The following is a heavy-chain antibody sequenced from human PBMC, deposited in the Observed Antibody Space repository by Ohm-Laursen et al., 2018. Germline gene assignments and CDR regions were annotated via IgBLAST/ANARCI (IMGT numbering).Heavy chain of an antibody. CDR3: ARLTVTTTGAYYYYGMDV. D-gene: IGHD4-11*01. V-gene: IGHV1-8*01. CDR2: MNPNSGNT. J-gene: IGHJ6*02. Sequence: GASVKVSCKASGYTFTSYDINWVRQATGQGLEWMGWMNPNSGNTGYAQKFQGRVTMTRNTSISTAYMELSSLRSEDTAVYYCARLTVTTTGAYYYYGMDVWGQGTTVTVSS. CDR1: GYTFTSYD.